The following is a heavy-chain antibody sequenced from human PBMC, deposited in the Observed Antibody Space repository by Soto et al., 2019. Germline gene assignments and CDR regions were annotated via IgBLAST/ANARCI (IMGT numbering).Heavy chain of an antibody. D-gene: IGHD3-10*01. V-gene: IGHV3-23*01. Sequence: SGGSLRLSCAASGFTLSSYAMSWVRQAPGKGLEWVSAISGSGGSTYYADSVKGRFTISRDNSKNTLYLQMNSLRAEDTAVYYCAIKGVVRGVDIWGQGTMVTVSS. J-gene: IGHJ3*02. CDR3: AIKGVVRGVDI. CDR1: GFTLSSYA. CDR2: ISGSGGST.